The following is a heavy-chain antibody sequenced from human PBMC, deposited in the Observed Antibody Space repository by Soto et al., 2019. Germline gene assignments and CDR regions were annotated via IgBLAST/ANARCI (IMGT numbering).Heavy chain of an antibody. V-gene: IGHV3-33*01. CDR3: ARDSGGDYHNYYMDV. CDR1: GFTFSNYA. J-gene: IGHJ6*03. Sequence: QMQLVESGGGVVQPGTSLRLSCAASGFTFSNYAMHWVRQAPGKGLEWVTIIWYDGSDKNHGDAVKGRFTISRDNSKNTLYLQMNSLRVEDTAVYYCARDSGGDYHNYYMDVWGKGTTVTVSS. D-gene: IGHD4-17*01. CDR2: IWYDGSDK.